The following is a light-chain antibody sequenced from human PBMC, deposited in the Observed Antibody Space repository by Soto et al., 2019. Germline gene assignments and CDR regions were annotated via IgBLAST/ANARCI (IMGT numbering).Light chain of an antibody. CDR1: QSVCSD. CDR2: DAS. V-gene: IGKV3D-11*02. Sequence: EIVLTQSPATLSLSPGERATLSCRASQSVCSDLAWYQQKPGQAPRLLIYDASTRATGAPARISGSGSGTDFTLTISSLQPEDSAVYYCQLYGSCHITFGQGTKVDIK. J-gene: IGKJ1*01. CDR3: QLYGSCHIT.